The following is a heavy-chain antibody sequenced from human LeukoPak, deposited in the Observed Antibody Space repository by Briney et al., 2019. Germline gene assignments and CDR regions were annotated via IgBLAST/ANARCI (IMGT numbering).Heavy chain of an antibody. CDR2: IYTTGST. J-gene: IGHJ5*02. D-gene: IGHD3-3*01. V-gene: IGHV4-61*02. CDR3: ARSSSDFWSGYFS. CDR1: GGSISSGTYY. Sequence: KSSETLSLTCSVSGGSISSGTYYYSWIRQPAGKGLEWIGRIYTTGSTNYNPSLKSRVTISVDTSKNQFSLKLSSVTAADTAVYYCARSSSDFWSGYFSWGQGTLVTVSS.